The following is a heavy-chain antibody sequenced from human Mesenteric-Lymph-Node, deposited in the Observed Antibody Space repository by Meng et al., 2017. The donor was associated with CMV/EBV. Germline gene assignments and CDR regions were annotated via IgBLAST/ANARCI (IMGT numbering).Heavy chain of an antibody. V-gene: IGHV3-23*01. CDR3: AKDRDSGGNLDLGFDS. D-gene: IGHD4-23*01. J-gene: IGHJ4*02. CDR1: GFTFSNYA. Sequence: GGSLRLSCAASGFTFSNYAMNWVRQAPGKGLEWVSGISGSGGGKYYAPSVRGRLTISRDNSKNTLFLQMYSLRGEDTAVYYCAKDRDSGGNLDLGFDSWGQGTLVTVSS. CDR2: ISGSGGGK.